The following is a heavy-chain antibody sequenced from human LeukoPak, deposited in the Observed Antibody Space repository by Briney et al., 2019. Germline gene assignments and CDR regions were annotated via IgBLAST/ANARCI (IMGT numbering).Heavy chain of an antibody. Sequence: SETLSITCAVYGGSFSGYYWSWIRQPPGKGLEWIGEMNHSGSTNYNPSLKSRVTISVAKNQFSLKLSSVTAADTAVYYCARRLGRKFGERFYYYHYMDVWGKGTTVTISS. CDR1: GGSFSGYY. J-gene: IGHJ6*03. CDR2: MNHSGST. D-gene: IGHD3-10*01. CDR3: ARRLGRKFGERFYYYHYMDV. V-gene: IGHV4-34*01.